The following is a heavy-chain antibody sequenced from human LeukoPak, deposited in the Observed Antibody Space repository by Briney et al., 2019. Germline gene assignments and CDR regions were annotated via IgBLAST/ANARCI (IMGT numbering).Heavy chain of an antibody. J-gene: IGHJ6*03. CDR2: IYSGGST. Sequence: GGSLRLSCAASGFTVSSNYMSWVRQAPGKGLEWVSVIYSGGSTYYADSVKGRFTISRDNSKNTLYLQMNSLRAEDTAVYYCAKGVAGNNYYYYYIDVWGKGTTVTVSS. V-gene: IGHV3-53*01. D-gene: IGHD6-19*01. CDR3: AKGVAGNNYYYYYIDV. CDR1: GFTVSSNY.